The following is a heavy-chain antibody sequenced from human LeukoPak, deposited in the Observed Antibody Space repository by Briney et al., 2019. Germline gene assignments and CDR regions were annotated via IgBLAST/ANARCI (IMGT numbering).Heavy chain of an antibody. CDR2: IYYSGST. V-gene: IGHV4-59*01. CDR1: AGSISSYY. J-gene: IGHJ4*02. CDR3: ARQIYGGNSIDY. Sequence: PSETLSLTCTVSAGSISSYYWSWIRQHPGKGLEWLGYIYYSGSTNYNPSLKSRVTISVDTSKNQFSLKLSSVTAADTAVYYCARQIYGGNSIDYWGQGTLVTVSS. D-gene: IGHD4-23*01.